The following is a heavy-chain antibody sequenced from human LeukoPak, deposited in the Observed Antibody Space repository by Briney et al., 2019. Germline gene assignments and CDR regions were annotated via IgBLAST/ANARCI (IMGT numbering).Heavy chain of an antibody. D-gene: IGHD6-25*01. Sequence: PGGSLRPPCAASGFTFSSYEMNWVRQAPGKGLEWVSYISSSGSTIYYADSVKGRFTISRDNAKNSLYLQMNSLTAEDTAVYYCARGPPWYFDLWGRGTLVTVSS. CDR2: ISSSGSTI. J-gene: IGHJ2*01. V-gene: IGHV3-48*03. CDR1: GFTFSSYE. CDR3: ARGPPWYFDL.